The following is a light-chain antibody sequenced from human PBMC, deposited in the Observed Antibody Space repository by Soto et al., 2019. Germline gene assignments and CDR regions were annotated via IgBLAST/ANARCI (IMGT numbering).Light chain of an antibody. CDR2: KAS. CDR1: QSISTW. CDR3: QQYNDSFPYT. J-gene: IGKJ2*01. V-gene: IGKV1-5*03. Sequence: DIQLTQSPSTLSASVGDRVTITCRASQSISTWLAWYQQKPGTAPKLLIYKASTLESGVPSRFSGSRSGTEFTLTVSSLQPEDFATYYCQQYNDSFPYTFGQGTKLEIK.